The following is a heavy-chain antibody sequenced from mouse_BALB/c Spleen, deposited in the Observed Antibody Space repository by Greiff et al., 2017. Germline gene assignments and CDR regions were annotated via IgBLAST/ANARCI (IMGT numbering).Heavy chain of an antibody. CDR1: GYTFSSYW. Sequence: QVQLQQSGAELMEPGASVKISCKATGYTFSSYWIEWVKQRPGHGLEWIGEILPGSGSTNYNEKFKGKATFTADTSSNTAYMQLSSLTSEDSAVYYCARGTTGYAMDYWGQGTSVTVSS. CDR3: ARGTTGYAMDY. D-gene: IGHD5-5*01. CDR2: ILPGSGST. V-gene: IGHV1-9*01. J-gene: IGHJ4*01.